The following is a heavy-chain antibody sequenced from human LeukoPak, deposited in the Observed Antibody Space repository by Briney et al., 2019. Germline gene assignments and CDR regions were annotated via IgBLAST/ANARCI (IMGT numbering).Heavy chain of an antibody. CDR3: AKSSFAAAGL. CDR2: IGSGSGAI. V-gene: IGHV3-48*01. Sequence: GGSLRLSCAASGFTFSSYSMNWVRQSPVKGLEWISYIGSGSGAIFYAPSVRGRFTVSRDNSKNTLYLQMNSLRAEDTAVYYCAKSSFAAAGLWGQGTLVTVSS. D-gene: IGHD6-13*01. CDR1: GFTFSSYS. J-gene: IGHJ4*02.